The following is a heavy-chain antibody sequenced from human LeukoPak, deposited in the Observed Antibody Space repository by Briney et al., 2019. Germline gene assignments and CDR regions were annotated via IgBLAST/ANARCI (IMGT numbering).Heavy chain of an antibody. CDR3: ARGGYYGSGSFPDY. Sequence: ASVTVSCKASVYTFTSFGINWVRQAPGQGLEWMGWIGPYNGNTHYAQNLQGRLTRTTDTSTSTAYMDLRSLISDDTAVYFCARGGYYGSGSFPDYWGQGTLVTVSS. CDR1: VYTFTSFG. CDR2: IGPYNGNT. J-gene: IGHJ4*02. D-gene: IGHD3-10*01. V-gene: IGHV1-18*01.